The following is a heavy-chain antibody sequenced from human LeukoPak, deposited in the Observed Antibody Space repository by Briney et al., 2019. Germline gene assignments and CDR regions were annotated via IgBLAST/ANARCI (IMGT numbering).Heavy chain of an antibody. CDR1: GGSISPYY. Sequence: PSETLSLTCTVSGGSISPYYWSWIRQPAGKGLEWIGRIYTSGATNYNPSLNSRVTMSLDTSKNQFSLELRSVTAADTAVYYCARNREYSSGWYYFDDWGQGTLVTVSS. CDR3: ARNREYSSGWYYFDD. V-gene: IGHV4-4*07. D-gene: IGHD6-19*01. J-gene: IGHJ4*02. CDR2: IYTSGAT.